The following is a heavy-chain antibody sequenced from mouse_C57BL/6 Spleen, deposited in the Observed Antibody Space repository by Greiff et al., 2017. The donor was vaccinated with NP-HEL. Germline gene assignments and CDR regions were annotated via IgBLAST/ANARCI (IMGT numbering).Heavy chain of an antibody. V-gene: IGHV1-26*01. D-gene: IGHD2-4*01. CDR3: ARDYDYDRAAWFAY. J-gene: IGHJ3*01. Sequence: VQLQQSGPELVKPGASVKISCKASGYTFTDYYMNWVKQSHGKSLEWIGDINPNNGGTSYNQKFKGKATLTVDKSSSTAYMELRSLTSEDSAVYYCARDYDYDRAAWFAYWGQGTLVTVSA. CDR1: GYTFTDYY. CDR2: INPNNGGT.